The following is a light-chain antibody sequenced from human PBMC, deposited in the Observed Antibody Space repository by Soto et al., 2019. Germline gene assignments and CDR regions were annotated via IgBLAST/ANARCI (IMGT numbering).Light chain of an antibody. V-gene: IGKV1-27*01. Sequence: DCHLTASPSPLSAYVGVRFTFTCRASQGISNYLAWYQQKPGKVPKLLIYAASTLQSGVPSRFSGSGSGTDFTLTISSLQPEDVATYYCQKDNSEPPKFAQGTKVDIK. CDR2: AAS. CDR1: QGISNY. CDR3: QKDNSEPPK. J-gene: IGKJ1*01.